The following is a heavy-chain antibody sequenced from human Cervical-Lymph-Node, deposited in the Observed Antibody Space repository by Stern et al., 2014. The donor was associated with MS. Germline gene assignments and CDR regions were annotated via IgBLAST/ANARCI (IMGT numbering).Heavy chain of an antibody. CDR1: GYSFTSYG. CDR3: ARTYDFWSGYEDY. CDR2: ISANNGNT. V-gene: IGHV1-18*01. D-gene: IGHD3-3*01. J-gene: IGHJ4*02. Sequence: VQLVESGAEVKKPGASVTVSCEASGYSFTSYGISWVRQAPGHGLGWMGWISANNGNTNYAQKFQGRVTMTTDTSTSTVYMELRSLRSDDTAVYYCARTYDFWSGYEDYWGQGTLVTVSS.